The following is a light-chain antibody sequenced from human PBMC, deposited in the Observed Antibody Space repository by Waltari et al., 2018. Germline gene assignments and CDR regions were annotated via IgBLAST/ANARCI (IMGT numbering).Light chain of an antibody. CDR2: AAS. Sequence: DIQMTQSPSSLSASVGDRVTITCRASQSISSYLNWYQQKPGKAPKLLIYAASSLQSGVPSRFSGSGAGTDFTLTISSLQPEDFATYYCQQSYHTPSTFGQGTKLEI. CDR1: QSISSY. J-gene: IGKJ2*01. CDR3: QQSYHTPST. V-gene: IGKV1-39*01.